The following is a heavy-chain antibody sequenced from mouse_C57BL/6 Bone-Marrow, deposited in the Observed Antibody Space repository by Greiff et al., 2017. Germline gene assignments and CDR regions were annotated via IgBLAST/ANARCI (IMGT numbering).Heavy chain of an antibody. D-gene: IGHD2-3*01. Sequence: EVKVVESGEGLVKPGGSLKLSCAASGFTFSSYAMSWVRQTPETRLEWVAYISSGGDYIYYADTVKGRFTISRDNARNTLYLQMSSLKSEDTAMYYCTRDGYPAWFAYWGQGTLVTVSA. J-gene: IGHJ3*01. V-gene: IGHV5-9-1*02. CDR3: TRDGYPAWFAY. CDR1: GFTFSSYA. CDR2: ISSGGDYI.